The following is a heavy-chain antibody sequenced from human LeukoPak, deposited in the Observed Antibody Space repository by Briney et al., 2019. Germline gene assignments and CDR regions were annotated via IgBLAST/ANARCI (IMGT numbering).Heavy chain of an antibody. CDR1: GDFLSRYY. CDR3: ARQGRDGYSPDY. D-gene: IGHD5-24*01. V-gene: IGHV4-59*08. CDR2: IYYSGST. J-gene: IGHJ4*02. Sequence: SETLSLLCSVSGDFLSRYYWRCMRGPPGRGREWIGYIYYSGSTNYNPSLKSRVTISVDTSKNQFSLKLSSVTAADTAVYYCARQGRDGYSPDYWGQGTLVTVSS.